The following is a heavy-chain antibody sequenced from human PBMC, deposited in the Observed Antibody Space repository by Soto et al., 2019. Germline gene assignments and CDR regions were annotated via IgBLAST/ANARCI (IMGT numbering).Heavy chain of an antibody. CDR2: INPKFGDT. D-gene: IGHD3-10*01. Sequence: QVQLVQSGAEVKEPGDSVRVSCEASGYTFTAYYIHWVRQAPGQELEWMGWINPKFGDTTYAQDFQGRVSMTRDMAISTVYRELSRLTSDDTAIYYCARNIDYYYGPGSGNGHGFWGQGTAVTVFS. J-gene: IGHJ6*02. CDR1: GYTFTAYY. CDR3: ARNIDYYYGPGSGNGHGF. V-gene: IGHV1-2*02.